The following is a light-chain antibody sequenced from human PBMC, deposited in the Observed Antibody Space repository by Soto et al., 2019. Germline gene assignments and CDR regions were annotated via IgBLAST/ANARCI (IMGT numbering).Light chain of an antibody. CDR2: GAS. V-gene: IGKV1-39*01. CDR3: QQKYRLPRT. Sequence: HMTQPTCSLSASVVYSFXXTGRESQSIRTYLNWYQHKPGKAPKXXRNGASRLHTGVPSRFSGSGAGTDFTLTISSLQPEDFATYFCQQKYRLPRTFGQGTKVDIK. CDR1: QSIRTY. J-gene: IGKJ1*01.